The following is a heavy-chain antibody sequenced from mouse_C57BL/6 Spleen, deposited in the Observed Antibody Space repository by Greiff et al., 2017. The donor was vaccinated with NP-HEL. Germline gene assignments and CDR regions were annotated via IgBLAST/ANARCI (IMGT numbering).Heavy chain of an antibody. J-gene: IGHJ4*01. CDR1: GFTFSSYA. V-gene: IGHV5-4*03. D-gene: IGHD2-5*01. CDR3: ARAYYSNYAMDY. CDR2: ISDGGSYT. Sequence: EVKLVESGGGLVKPGGSLKLSCAASGFTFSSYAMSWVRQTPEKRLEWVATISDGGSYTYYPDNVKGRFTIARDNAKNNLYLQMSHLKSEDTAMYYCARAYYSNYAMDYWGQGTSVTVSS.